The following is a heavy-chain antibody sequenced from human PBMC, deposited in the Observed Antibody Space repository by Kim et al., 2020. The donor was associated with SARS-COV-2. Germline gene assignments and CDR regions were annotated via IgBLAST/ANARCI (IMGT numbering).Heavy chain of an antibody. V-gene: IGHV3-73*01. CDR2: FRSKVNGYAT. J-gene: IGHJ3*02. D-gene: IGHD1-7*01. CDR1: GFPFSDSA. Sequence: GGSLRLSCGSSGFPFSDSAMHWLRRASGKGLEWVGRFRSKVNGYATADSASVRGRSTISRDDSRNTAYLQMTSLKTEDTSVDYCTRVPGTTLVCCDAVD. CDR3: TRVPGTTLVCCDAVD.